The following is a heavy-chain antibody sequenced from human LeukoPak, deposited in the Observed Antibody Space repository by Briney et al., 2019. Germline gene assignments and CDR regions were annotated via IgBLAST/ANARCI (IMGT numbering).Heavy chain of an antibody. Sequence: GGSLRLSCAASGFTFTSVWMHWFRQAPGKRLVWVSRISTDGAITGYADSVKGRFTISRDNAKNALYLQMNSLRAEDTAVYYCERDGTTVTLFDYWGQGALVTVAS. V-gene: IGHV3-74*01. D-gene: IGHD4-17*01. CDR3: ERDGTTVTLFDY. J-gene: IGHJ4*02. CDR1: GFTFTSVW. CDR2: ISTDGAIT.